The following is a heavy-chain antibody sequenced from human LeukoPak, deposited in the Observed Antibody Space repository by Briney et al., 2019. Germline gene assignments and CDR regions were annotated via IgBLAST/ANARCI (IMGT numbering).Heavy chain of an antibody. CDR3: ARSGNYYGFYFYGMDV. D-gene: IGHD1-26*01. CDR2: IYDSGST. CDR1: GGSISSNL. J-gene: IGHJ6*02. Sequence: SETLSLTCTVSGGSISSNLWSWIRQPPGKGLEWIGYIYDSGSTNYHPSLMSRVTISVDTSKNQCSLKLSSVTAADTAVYYCARSGNYYGFYFYGMDVWGQGTTVTVSS. V-gene: IGHV4-59*08.